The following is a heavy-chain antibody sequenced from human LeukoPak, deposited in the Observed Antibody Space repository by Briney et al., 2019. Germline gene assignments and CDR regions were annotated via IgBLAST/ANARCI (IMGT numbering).Heavy chain of an antibody. CDR3: ARESSSIAIGTLDF. D-gene: IGHD6-13*01. V-gene: IGHV3-30*02. CDR2: LQYDGTEK. Sequence: GGSLRLSCTPSGFTFSTSGVHWVRQAPGKGLEWVGFLQYDGTEKYYADSVRGRFTISRDNSKNTLYLQMDSLRAEDTAVYYCARESSSIAIGTLDFWGQGTLVIVSS. J-gene: IGHJ4*02. CDR1: GFTFSTSG.